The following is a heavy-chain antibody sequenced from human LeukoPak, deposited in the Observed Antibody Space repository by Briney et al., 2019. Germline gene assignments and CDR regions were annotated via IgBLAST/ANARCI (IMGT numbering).Heavy chain of an antibody. J-gene: IGHJ4*02. D-gene: IGHD3-16*01. V-gene: IGHV4-38-2*02. CDR3: ASLLGGTFDY. Sequence: SETLSLTCTVSGYSISSGYYWGWIRQPPGKGLEWIGSIYRSGSTYYNPSLKSRVTISVDTSKNQFSLKLSSVTAADTAVYYCASLLGGTFDYWGQGTLVTVSS. CDR2: IYRSGST. CDR1: GYSISSGYY.